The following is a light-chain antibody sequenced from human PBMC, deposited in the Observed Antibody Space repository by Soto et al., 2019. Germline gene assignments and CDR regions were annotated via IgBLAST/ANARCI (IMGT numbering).Light chain of an antibody. V-gene: IGLV1-47*01. CDR1: SSNIGNNY. J-gene: IGLJ2*01. Sequence: QSALTQPPSASGTPGQRVTISCSGSSSNIGNNYVYWYHQLPGTAPKLLIYRDNQRPSGVPDRFSGSKSGTSASLAISRLRCDDDTDYYCASWDDSLSGVIFGGGTKLTVL. CDR3: ASWDDSLSGVI. CDR2: RDN.